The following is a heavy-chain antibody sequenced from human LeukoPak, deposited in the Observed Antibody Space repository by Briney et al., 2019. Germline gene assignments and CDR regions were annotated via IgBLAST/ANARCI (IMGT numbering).Heavy chain of an antibody. CDR3: ARGRLLWFGEEIYIDY. D-gene: IGHD3-10*01. CDR1: GYTFTSYD. CDR2: MNPNSGNT. J-gene: IGHJ4*02. V-gene: IGHV1-8*01. Sequence: ASVKVSCKASGYTFTSYDINWVRQATGQGLEWMGWMNPNSGNTGYAQKFQGRVTMTRNTSISTAYMELSSLRSEDTAVYYCARGRLLWFGEEIYIDYWGQGTLVTVSS.